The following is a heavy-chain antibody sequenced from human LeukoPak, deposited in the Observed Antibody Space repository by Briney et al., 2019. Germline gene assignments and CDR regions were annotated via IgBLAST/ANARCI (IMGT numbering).Heavy chain of an antibody. CDR1: GFTFDSYG. D-gene: IGHD2-2*01. Sequence: PGGSLRLSCAASGFTFDSYGMNWVREAPGKGLEWISSISSSSTYIYYADSVKGRFTISRDNAKNSLYLQMNSLRAEDTAVYYWARAYCSSTRCSYYFDSWGQGTLVTVSS. CDR3: ARAYCSSTRCSYYFDS. J-gene: IGHJ4*02. V-gene: IGHV3-21*01. CDR2: ISSSSTYI.